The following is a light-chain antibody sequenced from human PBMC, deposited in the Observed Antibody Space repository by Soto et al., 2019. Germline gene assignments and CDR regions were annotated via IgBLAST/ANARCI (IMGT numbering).Light chain of an antibody. CDR1: QSVSSSY. J-gene: IGKJ1*01. Sequence: EVVMTQSPATLSVSPGERVTLSCRASQSVSSSYLAWHQQKPGRAPRLLIHDVSRRATGIPDRFSGSGSGTDFTLTISRLEPEDFAVYYCQQYGNSPWAFGQGTKVDI. CDR2: DVS. V-gene: IGKV3-20*01. CDR3: QQYGNSPWA.